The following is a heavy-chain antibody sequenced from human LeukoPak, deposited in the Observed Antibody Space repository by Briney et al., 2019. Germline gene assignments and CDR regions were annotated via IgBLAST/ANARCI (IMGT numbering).Heavy chain of an antibody. D-gene: IGHD3-9*01. CDR1: GFTFDDYA. Sequence: GGSLRLSCAASGFTFDDYAMHWVRQAPGKGLEWISGISWSSGTIGYADSVKGRFTISRDNAKHSLYPQMNSLRPEDTAFYYCAKDSRPISSYAFDIWGQGTMVTVSS. CDR3: AKDSRPISSYAFDI. CDR2: ISWSSGTI. V-gene: IGHV3-9*01. J-gene: IGHJ3*02.